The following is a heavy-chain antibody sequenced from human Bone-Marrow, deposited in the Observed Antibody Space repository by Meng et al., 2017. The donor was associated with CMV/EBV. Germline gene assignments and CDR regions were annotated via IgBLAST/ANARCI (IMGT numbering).Heavy chain of an antibody. Sequence: GGSLRLSCAASGFTFDDYAMHWVRQAPGKGLEWVSGISWNSGSIGYADSVKGRFTISRDNANNSLYLQMNSLREEDTALYYCAKDHYYDILTGSKNAFDIWGQGTMVTFSS. J-gene: IGHJ3*02. CDR1: GFTFDDYA. V-gene: IGHV3-9*01. CDR2: ISWNSGSI. CDR3: AKDHYYDILTGSKNAFDI. D-gene: IGHD3-9*01.